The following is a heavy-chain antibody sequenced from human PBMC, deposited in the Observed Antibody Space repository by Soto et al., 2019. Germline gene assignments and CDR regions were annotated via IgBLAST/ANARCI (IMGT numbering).Heavy chain of an antibody. J-gene: IGHJ4*02. CDR1: GYTFTGYY. D-gene: IGHD6-19*01. CDR2: INPNSGGT. CDR3: ARSVEGQWLGPHVH. Sequence: GASVKVSCKASGYTFTGYYMHWVRQAPGQGLEWMGWINPNSGGTNYAQKFQGWVTMTRDTSISTAYMELSRLRSDDTAVYYCARSVEGQWLGPHVHWGQGTLVTVSS. V-gene: IGHV1-2*04.